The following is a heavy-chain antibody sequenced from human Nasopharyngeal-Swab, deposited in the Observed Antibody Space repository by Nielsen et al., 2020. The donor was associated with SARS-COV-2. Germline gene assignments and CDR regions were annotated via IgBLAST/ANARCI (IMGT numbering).Heavy chain of an antibody. CDR3: ARYSSSWLYYYGMDV. CDR1: GGTFSSYA. D-gene: IGHD6-13*01. Sequence: KVSCKASGGTFSSYAISWVRQAPGQGLEWMGGIIPIFGTANYAQKFQGRVTITADESTSTAYMELSSLRSEDTAVYYCARYSSSWLYYYGMDVWGQGTTVTVSS. V-gene: IGHV1-69*01. CDR2: IIPIFGTA. J-gene: IGHJ6*02.